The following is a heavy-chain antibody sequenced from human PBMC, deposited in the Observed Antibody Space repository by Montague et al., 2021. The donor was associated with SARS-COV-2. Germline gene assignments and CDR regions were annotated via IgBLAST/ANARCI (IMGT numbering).Heavy chain of an antibody. D-gene: IGHD6-13*01. CDR3: ARDVVAAPGTFDY. CDR2: VTASGST. J-gene: IGHJ4*02. Sequence: SETLSLTCTVSGDSISYFYCSWIWQPAGKGLEWIWRVTASGSTNYNPSLNSQVTMSVDTSKKQFSLRLSPVTAADTAVYYCARDVVAAPGTFDYWGQGTLVTVSS. V-gene: IGHV4-4*07. CDR1: GDSISYFY.